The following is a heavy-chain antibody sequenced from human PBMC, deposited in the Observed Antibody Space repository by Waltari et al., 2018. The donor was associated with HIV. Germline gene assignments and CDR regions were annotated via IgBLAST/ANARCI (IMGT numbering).Heavy chain of an antibody. J-gene: IGHJ6*02. D-gene: IGHD2-21*02. V-gene: IGHV3-66*01. CDR2: IYSGGST. CDR1: GFTVRRNY. Sequence: EVQLVESGGGLGQPGGSLRLSCAASGFTVRRNYMSWVRQAPGKGLEWVSVIYSGGSTYYADSVKGRFTISRDNSKNTLYLQMNSLRAEDTAVYYCASIAYCGGDCYPRGMDVWGQGTTVTVSS. CDR3: ASIAYCGGDCYPRGMDV.